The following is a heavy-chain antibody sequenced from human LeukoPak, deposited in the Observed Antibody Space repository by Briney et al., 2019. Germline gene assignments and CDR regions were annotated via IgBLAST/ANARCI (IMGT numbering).Heavy chain of an antibody. J-gene: IGHJ6*03. CDR2: IYPGDSDT. CDR3: ARHENHYDSSGYGYYYYYMDV. CDR1: CYSFTSYW. V-gene: IGHV5-51*01. D-gene: IGHD3-22*01. Sequence: GESLKISCIGSCYSFTSYWIVWWRQMPGKGLEWRGIIYPGDSDTRYSPSFQGQFTISPDTSISTAYLQWSSLKAPATAMYYCARHENHYDSSGYGYYYYYMDVWGQGTPVTVSS.